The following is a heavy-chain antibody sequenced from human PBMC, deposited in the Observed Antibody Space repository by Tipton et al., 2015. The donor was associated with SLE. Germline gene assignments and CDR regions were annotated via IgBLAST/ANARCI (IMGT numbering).Heavy chain of an antibody. Sequence: PGLVKPSETLSLTCTVSGGSISSYYWSWIRQPPGKGLEWIGYIYYSGSTNYNPSLKSRVTISVDTSKNQFSLKLSSVTAADTAVYYCARSRAYSNYAHTLHLWYFDLWGRGTLVTVSS. CDR2: IYYSGST. J-gene: IGHJ2*01. CDR1: GGSISSYY. V-gene: IGHV4-59*01. D-gene: IGHD4-11*01. CDR3: ARSRAYSNYAHTLHLWYFDL.